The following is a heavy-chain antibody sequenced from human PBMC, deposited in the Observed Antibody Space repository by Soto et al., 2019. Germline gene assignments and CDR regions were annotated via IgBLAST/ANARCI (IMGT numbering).Heavy chain of an antibody. J-gene: IGHJ4*02. CDR2: VYYDGST. CDR3: ARGNNMIRGVIAYYFDF. V-gene: IGHV4-61*01. Sequence: QVQLQESGPGLVKSSETLSLTCTVFGGSVSNDNYYWSWIRQPPGKGLEWIGYVYYDGSTSYNPSLKSRLTTSVDTSKNQISLRLTSVTAADSALYYCARGNNMIRGVIAYYFDFWGQGTLVTVSS. CDR1: GGSVSNDNYY. D-gene: IGHD3-10*01.